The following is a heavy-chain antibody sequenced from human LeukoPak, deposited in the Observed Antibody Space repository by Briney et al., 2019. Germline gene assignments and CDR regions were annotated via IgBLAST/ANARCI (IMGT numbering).Heavy chain of an antibody. Sequence: SETLSLTCAVYGGSFSDYYWSWIRQPPGKGLEWIGEIYHSGSTNYNPSLKSRVTISVDKSKNQFSLKLSSVTAADTAVYYCAIRNYYYYYMDVWGKGTTVTVSS. CDR3: AIRNYYYYYMDV. CDR2: IYHSGST. J-gene: IGHJ6*03. V-gene: IGHV4-34*01. CDR1: GGSFSDYY.